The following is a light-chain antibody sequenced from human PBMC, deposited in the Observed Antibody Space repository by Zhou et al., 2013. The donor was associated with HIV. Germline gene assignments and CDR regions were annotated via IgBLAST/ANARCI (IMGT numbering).Light chain of an antibody. CDR1: ETVGTW. J-gene: IGKJ4*01. Sequence: DIQLTQSPSTVSASVGDTVTITCRASETVGTWLAWHRQRPGRAPQLLIYKASILEDGRPSRFSGSGSGTEFTLTITDIRPEDFGIYYCQQAHSFPHTFGGGTRVDVK. V-gene: IGKV1-5*03. CDR3: QQAHSFPHT. CDR2: KAS.